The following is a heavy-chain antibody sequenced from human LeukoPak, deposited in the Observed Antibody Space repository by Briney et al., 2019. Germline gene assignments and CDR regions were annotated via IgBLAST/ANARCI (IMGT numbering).Heavy chain of an antibody. CDR2: ISGSGGST. J-gene: IGHJ3*01. Sequence: PGGSLRLSCAASGFTFSSFAMSWVRQAPGKGLEWVSDISGSGGSTYYADSVKGRFTISRDTSKNTLCMQMNSLTAEDTAVYYCAKDRSCSGSSCNVGSWGQGTMVTVS. D-gene: IGHD2-2*01. V-gene: IGHV3-23*01. CDR1: GFTFSSFA. CDR3: AKDRSCSGSSCNVGS.